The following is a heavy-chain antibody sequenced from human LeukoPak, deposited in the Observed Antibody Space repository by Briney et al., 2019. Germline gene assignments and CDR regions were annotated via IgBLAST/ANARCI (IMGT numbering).Heavy chain of an antibody. D-gene: IGHD5-12*01. Sequence: GGSLRLSCTASGFTIRSNYMSWVRQAPGKGLEWVSVIYSGDSTYYADSVKGRFTISRDTSKNTLYLQMNSLRAEDTAVYYCAKLPIVATIRDAFDIWGQGTMVTVSS. V-gene: IGHV3-66*01. CDR2: IYSGDST. J-gene: IGHJ3*02. CDR3: AKLPIVATIRDAFDI. CDR1: GFTIRSNY.